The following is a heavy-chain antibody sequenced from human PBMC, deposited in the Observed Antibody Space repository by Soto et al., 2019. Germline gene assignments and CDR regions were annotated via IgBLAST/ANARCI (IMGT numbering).Heavy chain of an antibody. V-gene: IGHV3-23*01. J-gene: IGHJ5*01. CDR1: RFSFSSYA. CDR3: AKKYDFWSGYLNWYDF. D-gene: IGHD3-3*01. CDR2: ISDSGGST. Sequence: HPTGSLRLACAASRFSFSSYAISWVRQSPEKGIEWVSAISDSGGSTYYADSVKGRLTTSRDNSKNTLYLQMNSLGDVDTSVYYCAKKYDFWSGYLNWYDFCGQGTLDTVSS.